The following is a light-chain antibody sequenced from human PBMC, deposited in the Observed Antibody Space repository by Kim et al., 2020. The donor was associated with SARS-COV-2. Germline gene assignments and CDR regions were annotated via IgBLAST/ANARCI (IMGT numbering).Light chain of an antibody. V-gene: IGKV1-5*03. CDR1: QSISTW. CDR3: QHYSAYPWT. CDR2: TAS. Sequence: DIHMTQSPATLSAVVGDRVTITCRASQSISTWLAWYQQKPGKAPNLLIYTASILESGVPSRFSGSASGTDFTLTITSLQPDDFGTYNCQHYSAYPWTFGPGTKVDIK. J-gene: IGKJ1*01.